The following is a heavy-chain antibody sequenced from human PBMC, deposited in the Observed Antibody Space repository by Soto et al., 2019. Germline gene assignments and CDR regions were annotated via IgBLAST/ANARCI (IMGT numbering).Heavy chain of an antibody. CDR2: ISYDGSNK. V-gene: IGHV3-30-3*01. CDR1: GFTFSSYA. J-gene: IGHJ4*01. D-gene: IGHD5-18*01. Sequence: QVQLVESGGGVVQPGRSLRLSCAASGFTFSSYAMHWVRQAPGKGLEWVAVISYDGSNKYYADSVKGRFTISRDNSKNAPYLQTDSLRAEDMAVYYCARVELTAMVIAYYFDYWGRGTLVSVSS. CDR3: ARVELTAMVIAYYFDY.